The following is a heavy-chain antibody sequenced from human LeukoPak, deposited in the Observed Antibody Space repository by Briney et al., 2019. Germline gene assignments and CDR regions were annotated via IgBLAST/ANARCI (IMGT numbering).Heavy chain of an antibody. CDR2: IYYSGST. CDR1: GGSISSNY. V-gene: IGHV4-59*08. J-gene: IGHJ6*03. CDR3: ARRRDYMDV. Sequence: SETLSLTCTVSGGSISSNYWSWIRQPPGKGLEWIGYIYYSGSTNYNPSLKSRVTISVDTSKNQFSLKLSSVTAADTAVYYCARRRDYMDVWGKGTTVTVSS.